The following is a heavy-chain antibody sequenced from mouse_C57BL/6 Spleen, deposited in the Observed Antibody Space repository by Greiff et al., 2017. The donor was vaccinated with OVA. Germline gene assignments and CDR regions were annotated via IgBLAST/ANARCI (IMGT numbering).Heavy chain of an antibody. CDR2: INPNNGGT. Sequence: VQLQQSGPELVKPGASVKMSCKASGYTFTDYNMHWVKQSHGKSLEWIGYINPNNGGTSYNQKFKGKATLTVNKSSSTAYMELSSLTSEDSAVYYCASTVEYYFDYWGQGTTLTVSS. CDR3: ASTVEYYFDY. CDR1: GYTFTDYN. D-gene: IGHD1-1*01. J-gene: IGHJ2*01. V-gene: IGHV1-22*01.